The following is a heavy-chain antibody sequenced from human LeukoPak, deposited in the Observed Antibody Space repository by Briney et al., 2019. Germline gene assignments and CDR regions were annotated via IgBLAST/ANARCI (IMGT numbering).Heavy chain of an antibody. J-gene: IGHJ3*02. CDR3: AKGEDAFDI. Sequence: PGGSLRLSCAASGFTVSSNHNHMSWVRQAPGKGLEWVSVIYSGGTIFYADSVKGRFTISKDNSKNTVYLEMNRLRAEDTAVYYCAKGEDAFDIWGQGTMVTVSS. CDR2: IYSGGTI. CDR1: GFTVSSNH. V-gene: IGHV3-66*01.